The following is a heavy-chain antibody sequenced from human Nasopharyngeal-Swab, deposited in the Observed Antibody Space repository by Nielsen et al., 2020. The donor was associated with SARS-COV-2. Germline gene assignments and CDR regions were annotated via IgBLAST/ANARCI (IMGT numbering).Heavy chain of an antibody. CDR2: IKQDGSEK. CDR3: ARADWNDPTTFDY. J-gene: IGHJ4*02. D-gene: IGHD1-1*01. CDR1: GFTFSSYW. Sequence: GGSLRLSCAASGFTFSSYWMSWVRQAPGKGLEWVANIKQDGSEKYYVDSVKGRFTISRDNAKNSLYLQMNSLRAEDTAVYYCARADWNDPTTFDYWGQGTLVTVSS. V-gene: IGHV3-7*01.